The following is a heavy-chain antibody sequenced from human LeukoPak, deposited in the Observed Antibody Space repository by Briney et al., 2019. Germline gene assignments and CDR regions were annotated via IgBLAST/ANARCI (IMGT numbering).Heavy chain of an antibody. CDR3: ARWEVNHFDS. Sequence: SETLSLTCSVSGGSVSSSDYYSGWVRQPPGKGLEWIGSVYYSGSTYYNPSLKSRLTISLDSSRNHFFLKLTSVTAADTAVYYCARWEVNHFDSWGQGTLVIVSS. CDR1: GGSVSSSDYY. J-gene: IGHJ4*02. D-gene: IGHD1-26*01. V-gene: IGHV4-39*02. CDR2: VYYSGST.